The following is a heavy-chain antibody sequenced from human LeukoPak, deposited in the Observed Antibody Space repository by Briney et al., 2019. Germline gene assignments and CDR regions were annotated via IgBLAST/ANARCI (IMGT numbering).Heavy chain of an antibody. CDR3: ARRTTHDYGDP. V-gene: IGHV3-30-3*01. D-gene: IGHD4-17*01. Sequence: GGSLRLPCAASGFTFSSYAMHWVRQAPGKGLEWVAVISYDGSNKYYADSVKGRFTISRDNSKNTLYLQMNSLRAEDTAVYYCARRTTHDYGDPWGQGTLVTVSS. CDR2: ISYDGSNK. CDR1: GFTFSSYA. J-gene: IGHJ5*02.